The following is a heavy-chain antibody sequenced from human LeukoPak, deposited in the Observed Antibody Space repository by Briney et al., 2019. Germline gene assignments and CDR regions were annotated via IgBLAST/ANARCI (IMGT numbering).Heavy chain of an antibody. V-gene: IGHV3-48*01. J-gene: IGHJ4*02. CDR1: GFIFSSYS. CDR3: ARILTTGTTVSY. Sequence: GGSLRLSCAASGFIFSSYSMNWVRQAPGKGLEWVSYITSSSGTIYYADSVKGRFTISRDNAKNSLYLQMNSLRAEDTAVYYCARILTTGTTVSYWGQGTWSPSPQ. D-gene: IGHD1-1*01. CDR2: ITSSSGTI.